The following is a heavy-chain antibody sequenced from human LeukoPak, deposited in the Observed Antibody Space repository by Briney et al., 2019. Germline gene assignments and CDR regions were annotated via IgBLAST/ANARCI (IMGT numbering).Heavy chain of an antibody. CDR3: ARHFFGDYVFAY. Sequence: KPSETLSLTCTVSGDSISSSDYYWGWIRQPPGKGLEWIGSFYYSGNTYYNPSLKSRVSISVDPSKNQLSLKLSSVTAAYTAVYYFARHFFGDYVFAYWGQGTLVTVSS. CDR2: FYYSGNT. CDR1: GDSISSSDYY. J-gene: IGHJ4*02. D-gene: IGHD4-17*01. V-gene: IGHV4-39*01.